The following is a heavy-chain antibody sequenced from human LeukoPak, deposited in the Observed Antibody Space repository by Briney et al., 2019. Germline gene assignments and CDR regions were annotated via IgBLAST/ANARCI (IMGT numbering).Heavy chain of an antibody. CDR2: INPNSGGT. J-gene: IGHJ5*02. V-gene: IGHV1-2*02. CDR3: ARVGYYYDSSGYYSGWFDP. Sequence: ASVKVSCKASGYTFTGYYMHSVRQAPGQGLEWMGWINPNSGGTNYAQKFQGRVTMTRDTSISTAYMELSRLRSDDTAVYYCARVGYYYDSSGYYSGWFDPWGHGTLVTVSS. CDR1: GYTFTGYY. D-gene: IGHD3-22*01.